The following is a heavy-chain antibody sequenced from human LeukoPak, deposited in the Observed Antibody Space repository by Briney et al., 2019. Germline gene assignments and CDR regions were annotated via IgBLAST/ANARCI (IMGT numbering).Heavy chain of an antibody. D-gene: IGHD3-10*01. Sequence: SQTLSLTCTVSGGSISSGNYYWNWIRQPAGKGLEWIGRIYTSGSTNYNPSLKSRVIISMDTSKNQSSLQLSSVTAADTAVYYCARRGDTWGQGTMVTVSS. J-gene: IGHJ3*02. CDR3: ARRGDT. CDR1: GGSISSGNYY. V-gene: IGHV4-61*02. CDR2: IYTSGST.